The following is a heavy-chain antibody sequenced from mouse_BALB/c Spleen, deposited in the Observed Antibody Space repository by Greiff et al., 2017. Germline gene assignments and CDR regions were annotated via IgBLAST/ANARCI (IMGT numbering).Heavy chain of an antibody. J-gene: IGHJ3*01. Sequence: VQLQQSGAELAKPGASVKMSCKASGYTFTSYWMHWVKQRPGQGLEWIGYINPSTGYTEYNQKFKDKATLTADKSSSTAYMQLSSLTSEDSAVYYCARGGDGSSSNAYWGQGTLVTVSA. CDR2: INPSTGYT. V-gene: IGHV1-7*01. CDR3: ARGGDGSSSNAY. D-gene: IGHD1-1*01. CDR1: GYTFTSYW.